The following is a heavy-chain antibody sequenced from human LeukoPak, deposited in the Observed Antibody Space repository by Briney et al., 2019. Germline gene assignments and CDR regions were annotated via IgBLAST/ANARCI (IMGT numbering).Heavy chain of an antibody. J-gene: IGHJ4*02. Sequence: GGSLRLSCAASRFTFSESWMSWVRQPPGKGLEWVANINQDGRDIYYVDSVKGRFTISRDNAKNSLYLQMNSLRAEDTAVYYCAKIRYGTGWYYDYWGQGTLVTVSS. CDR3: AKIRYGTGWYYDY. CDR2: INQDGRDI. V-gene: IGHV3-7*01. D-gene: IGHD6-19*01. CDR1: RFTFSESW.